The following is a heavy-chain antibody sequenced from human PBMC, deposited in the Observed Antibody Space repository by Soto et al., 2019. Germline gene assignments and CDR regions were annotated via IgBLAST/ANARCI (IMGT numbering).Heavy chain of an antibody. CDR1: GFTFSNAW. CDR2: IKSKTDGGTT. Sequence: GGSLRLSCAASGFTFSNAWMNWVRQAPGKGLEWVGRIKSKTDGGTTDYAAPVKGRFTISRDDSKNTLYLQMNSLKTEDTAVYYCTTGHLDYDFWSGYYTPAPFFDYWGQGTLVTVSS. CDR3: TTGHLDYDFWSGYYTPAPFFDY. V-gene: IGHV3-15*07. J-gene: IGHJ4*02. D-gene: IGHD3-3*01.